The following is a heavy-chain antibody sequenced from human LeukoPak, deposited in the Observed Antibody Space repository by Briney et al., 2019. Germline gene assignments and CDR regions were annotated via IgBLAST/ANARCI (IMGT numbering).Heavy chain of an antibody. J-gene: IGHJ5*02. CDR1: GSSMSDYY. Sequence: SETLSLTCTVSGSSMSDYYWSFIRQPAGKRLEWIGRIHTSGTTYFNPSLKSRVTMSVDTSKNQFSLRLTSMTAADTAVYFCARGDYYDGGGRNWFDPWGQGTLVTVSS. D-gene: IGHD3-16*01. CDR3: ARGDYYDGGGRNWFDP. V-gene: IGHV4-4*07. CDR2: IHTSGTT.